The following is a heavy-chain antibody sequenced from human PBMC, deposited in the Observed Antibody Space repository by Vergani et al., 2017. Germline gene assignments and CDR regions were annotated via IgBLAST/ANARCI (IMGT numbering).Heavy chain of an antibody. CDR2: ISSSSSYI. J-gene: IGHJ6*03. CDR1: GFTFSHYS. CDR3: ARALTEDLLGYDYYFDV. Sequence: EVQMVESGGGLVKPGGSLRLSCVASGFTFSHYSMNWVRQAPGKGLEWVSSISSSSSYIYYADSVKGRFTISRDNAKNSLYLQMNSLRAEDTAVYYCARALTEDLLGYDYYFDVWGKGTTVTVSS. D-gene: IGHD1-26*01. V-gene: IGHV3-21*01.